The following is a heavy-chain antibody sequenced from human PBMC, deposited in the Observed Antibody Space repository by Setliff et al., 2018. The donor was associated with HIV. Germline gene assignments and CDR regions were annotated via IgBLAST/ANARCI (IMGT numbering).Heavy chain of an antibody. Sequence: SETLSLTCSVSGGSISSHYWSWIRQPPGKGLELIGYIYYIGGTNYNPSLKSRVTISIDTSKSQFSLKLTSVSAADTAIYYCARVPYPADYYMDVWGKGTTLTVSS. CDR1: GGSISSHY. D-gene: IGHD6-19*01. V-gene: IGHV4-59*11. CDR2: IYYIGGT. CDR3: ARVPYPADYYMDV. J-gene: IGHJ6*03.